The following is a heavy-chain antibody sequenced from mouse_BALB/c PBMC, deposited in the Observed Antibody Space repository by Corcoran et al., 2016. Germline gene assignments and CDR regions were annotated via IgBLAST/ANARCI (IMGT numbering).Heavy chain of an antibody. V-gene: IGHV1S136*01. CDR3: ARCDGYPRWYFDV. Sequence: EVQLQQSGPELVKPGASVKMSCKAYGYTFTSYVMHWVKLKPGQGLEWIGYINPYNDGTKYNEKFKGKATLTSDKSSSTAYMELSSLTSEDSAVYYCARCDGYPRWYFDVWGAGTTVTVSS. J-gene: IGHJ1*01. CDR2: INPYNDGT. CDR1: GYTFTSYV. D-gene: IGHD2-3*01.